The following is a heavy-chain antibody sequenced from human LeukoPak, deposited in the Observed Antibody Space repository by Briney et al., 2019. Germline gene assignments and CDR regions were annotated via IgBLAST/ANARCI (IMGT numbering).Heavy chain of an antibody. Sequence: GESLRLSCAASGVTLRNYGLSWVRHTPGKGLEWVSAIRGSGDTTFYADSVKGRFTISRDNSENTVYLQMNSLRAEDTAVYYCEKRGDNLDLIWGQGTLVTVSS. D-gene: IGHD2-21*02. CDR2: IRGSGDTT. J-gene: IGHJ4*02. CDR1: GVTLRNYG. V-gene: IGHV3-23*01. CDR3: EKRGDNLDLI.